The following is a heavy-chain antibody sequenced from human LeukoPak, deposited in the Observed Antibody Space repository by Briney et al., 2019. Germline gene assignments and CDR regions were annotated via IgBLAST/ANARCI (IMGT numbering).Heavy chain of an antibody. Sequence: SETLSLTCDVYGGSFSGYYWSWIRQPPGKGLEWIGEINHSGSTNYNPSLKSRVTISVDTSKNQFSLKLSSVTAADTAVYYSARVRAHGSGFLFDYWGQGTLVTVSS. V-gene: IGHV4-34*01. CDR1: GGSFSGYY. CDR2: INHSGST. J-gene: IGHJ4*02. D-gene: IGHD3-10*01. CDR3: ARVRAHGSGFLFDY.